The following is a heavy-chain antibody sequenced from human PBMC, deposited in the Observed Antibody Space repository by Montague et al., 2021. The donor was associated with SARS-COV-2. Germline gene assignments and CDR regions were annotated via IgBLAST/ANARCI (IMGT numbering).Heavy chain of an antibody. CDR2: INGDGLTT. J-gene: IGHJ3*01. V-gene: IGHV3-43*02. Sequence: SLILSCAASGFTFDDYAMHWVRQAPVKGLEWVSLINGDGLTTLVXDSVEGRFIISRDNSKNSLYLQMKSLRTEDTALYFCVKDMSEFVDLNAFDVWGQGTQVTVSS. CDR1: GFTFDDYA. D-gene: IGHD3-10*01. CDR3: VKDMSEFVDLNAFDV.